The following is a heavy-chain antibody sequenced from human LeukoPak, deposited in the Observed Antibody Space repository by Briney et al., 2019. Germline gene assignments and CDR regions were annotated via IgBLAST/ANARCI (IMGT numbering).Heavy chain of an antibody. CDR2: ILPIHGIA. D-gene: IGHD3-16*01. CDR1: GGIYSSYT. CDR3: AREVGERLPAAL. J-gene: IGHJ4*02. Sequence: SSVKVSCKAAGGIYSSYTISGVRQAPGQGLEWMGRILPIHGIANYAQKFKGRGTITADKTTSTAYMELRSLRSEDTAVYYCAREVGERLPAALWSEGTLVTVSS. V-gene: IGHV1-69*04.